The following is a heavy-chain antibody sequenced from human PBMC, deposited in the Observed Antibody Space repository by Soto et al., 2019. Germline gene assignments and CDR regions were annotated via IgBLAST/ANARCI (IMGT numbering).Heavy chain of an antibody. V-gene: IGHV3-48*03. CDR1: GFTFSSYE. CDR2: ISSAGDSS. CDR3: ARVYCSTTTCHVQAFDS. Sequence: GGSLRLSCAASGFTFSSYEMNWVRQAPGKTLEWVSYISSAGDSSYYADSVKSRFTISRDNAKNSLYLQMNSLRVEDTAVYYCARVYCSTTTCHVQAFDSWGQGTLVTVAS. J-gene: IGHJ4*02. D-gene: IGHD2-2*01.